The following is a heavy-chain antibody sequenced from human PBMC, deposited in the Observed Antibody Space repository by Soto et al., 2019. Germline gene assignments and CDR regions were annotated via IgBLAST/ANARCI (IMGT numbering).Heavy chain of an antibody. CDR1: GDTFKNCV. V-gene: IGHV1-69*01. J-gene: IGHJ6*02. D-gene: IGHD7-27*01. CDR2: IFPLFGTT. CDR3: AAELGFGKGSAV. Sequence: QVQVVQSGVEVRRPGSSVKVSCKASGDTFKNCVISWVRQAPGQGLEWMGGIFPLFGTTDFAQRFQGRLTITTDGYTTTAYMELSWLRAEDTATYYCAAELGFGKGSAVWGQGTTVIVSS.